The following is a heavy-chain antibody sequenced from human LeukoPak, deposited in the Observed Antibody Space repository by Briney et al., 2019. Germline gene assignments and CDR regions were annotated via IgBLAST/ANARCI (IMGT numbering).Heavy chain of an antibody. V-gene: IGHV1-18*01. D-gene: IGHD6-19*01. CDR3: ARAPGYSSAPILS. J-gene: IGHJ4*02. CDR1: GYTFTSYG. CDR2: ISAYNGNT. Sequence: ASVKVSCKASGYTFTSYGISWVRQAPGQGLEWMGWISAYNGNTNYAQKLQGRVTMTTDTSTSTAYIELRSLRSDDTAVYYCARAPGYSSAPILSWGQGTLVTVSS.